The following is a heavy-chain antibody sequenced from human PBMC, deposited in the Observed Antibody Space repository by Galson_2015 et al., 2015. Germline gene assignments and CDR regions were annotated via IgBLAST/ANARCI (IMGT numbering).Heavy chain of an antibody. CDR1: GFTFSSYS. CDR3: AKLQYYYDSSGYRINWYFDL. D-gene: IGHD3-22*01. Sequence: SLRLSCAASGFTFSSYSMNWVRQAPGKGLEWVSYISSSGSTIYYADSVKGRFTISRDNAKNSLYLQMNSLRAEDTAVYYCAKLQYYYDSSGYRINWYFDLWGRGTLVTVSS. CDR2: ISSSGSTI. J-gene: IGHJ2*01. V-gene: IGHV3-48*04.